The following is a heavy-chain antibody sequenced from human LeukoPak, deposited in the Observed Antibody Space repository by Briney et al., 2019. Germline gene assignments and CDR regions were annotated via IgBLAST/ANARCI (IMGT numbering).Heavy chain of an antibody. D-gene: IGHD2-8*01. J-gene: IGHJ3*02. V-gene: IGHV4-59*12. CDR1: GGSISSYS. CDR2: IYYTGST. Sequence: SETLSLTCTVSGGSISSYSWSWIRQPPGKGLEWIGYIYYTGSTNYNPSLASRVTLSVDTSKNQFSLKLSSVTAADTAVYYCARGQLRGQWAFDIWGQGTMVTVSS. CDR3: ARGQLRGQWAFDI.